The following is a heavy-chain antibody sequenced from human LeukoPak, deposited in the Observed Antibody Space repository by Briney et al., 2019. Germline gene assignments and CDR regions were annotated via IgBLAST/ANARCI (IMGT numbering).Heavy chain of an antibody. CDR2: IYYSGST. V-gene: IGHV4-39*07. CDR1: GGSISSSSYY. CDR3: ARTGRYGTFDI. D-gene: IGHD1-1*01. J-gene: IGHJ3*02. Sequence: SETLSLTCTVSGGSISSSSYYWGWIRQPPGTGLEWIGSIYYSGSTYYNPSLKSRVTISVDTSKNQFSLKLSSVTAADTAVYYCARTGRYGTFDIWGQGTMVTVSS.